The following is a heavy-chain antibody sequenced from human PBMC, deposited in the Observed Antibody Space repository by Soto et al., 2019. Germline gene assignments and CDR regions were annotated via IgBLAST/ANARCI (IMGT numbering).Heavy chain of an antibody. D-gene: IGHD2-2*01. Sequence: PVHVSCKASGYTFTGYYMHWVRQAPGQGLEWMGWINPNTGVANYAQNFQGRVTMTRDTSLSTAHMELSRLRSDDTAVYYCARGRYCSSTSCSLIDVWGQGTTVTVSS. J-gene: IGHJ6*02. CDR2: INPNTGVA. CDR1: GYTFTGYY. V-gene: IGHV1-2*02. CDR3: ARGRYCSSTSCSLIDV.